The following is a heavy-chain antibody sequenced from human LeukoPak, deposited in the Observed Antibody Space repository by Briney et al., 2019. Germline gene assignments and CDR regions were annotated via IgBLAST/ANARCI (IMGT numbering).Heavy chain of an antibody. Sequence: GGSLRLSCTGSGSAFTDFAVSWFRQAPGKGLEWLSFIRTRGYGATTEYAASVNGRFTISRDDSKSIAYLQMNNLNTEDTAVYYCTRGRQPIATATFDSWGQGTLVTVSS. V-gene: IGHV3-49*03. J-gene: IGHJ4*02. CDR3: TRGRQPIATATFDS. CDR2: IRTRGYGATT. CDR1: GSAFTDFA. D-gene: IGHD2-15*01.